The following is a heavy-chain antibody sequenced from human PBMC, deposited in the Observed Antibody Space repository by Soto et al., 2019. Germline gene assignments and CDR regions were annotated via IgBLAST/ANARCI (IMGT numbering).Heavy chain of an antibody. CDR3: XRGXXXXSSWIVGAHFDY. CDR1: GGTFNNYA. D-gene: IGHD6-13*01. V-gene: IGHV1-69*01. J-gene: IGHJ4*02. Sequence: QVQLVQSGAEVKKPGSSVKVSCKASGGTFNNYAISWVRQAPGQGLEWMGGIIPVFGTSNYAQKFQGRVTISADESTSTPYMELSSXSSEDTAVYYCXRGXXXXSSWIVGAHFDYWGQGTLVTVSS. CDR2: IIPVFGTS.